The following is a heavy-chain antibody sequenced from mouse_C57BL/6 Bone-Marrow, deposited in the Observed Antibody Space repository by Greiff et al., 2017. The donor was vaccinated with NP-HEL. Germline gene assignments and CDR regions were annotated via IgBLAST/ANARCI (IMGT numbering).Heavy chain of an antibody. J-gene: IGHJ2*01. D-gene: IGHD1-1*01. CDR1: GYSITSGYY. V-gene: IGHV3-6*01. Sequence: EVKLQESGPGLVKPSQSLSLTCSVTGYSITSGYYWNWIRQFPGNTLEWMGYISYDGSNNYNPSLKNRISITRDTSKNQFFLKLNSVTTEDTATYYCARGYYGTPDYWGQGTTLTVSS. CDR2: ISYDGSN. CDR3: ARGYYGTPDY.